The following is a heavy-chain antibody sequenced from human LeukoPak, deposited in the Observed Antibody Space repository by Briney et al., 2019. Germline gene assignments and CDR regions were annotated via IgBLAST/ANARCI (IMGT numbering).Heavy chain of an antibody. CDR1: GGSISSGSYY. CDR2: IYTSGST. Sequence: SQTLSLTCTVSGGSISSGSYYWSWIRQPAGKGLEWIGRIYTSGSTNYNPSLKSRVTISVDTSKNQFSLKLSSVTAADTAVYYCARGPRAGVVVHAFDIWGQGAMVTVSS. J-gene: IGHJ3*02. CDR3: ARGPRAGVVVHAFDI. D-gene: IGHD3-22*01. V-gene: IGHV4-61*02.